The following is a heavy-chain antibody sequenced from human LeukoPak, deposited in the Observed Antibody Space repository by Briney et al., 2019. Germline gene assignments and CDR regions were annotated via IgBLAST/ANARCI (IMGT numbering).Heavy chain of an antibody. CDR1: GFTFSSYA. V-gene: IGHV3-23*01. CDR2: ISGSGGST. Sequence: GGSLRLSCAASGFTFSSYAMSWVRQAPGEGLEWVSSISGSGGSTYYADSVKGRFTISRDNSKNTLYLQMNSLRAEDTAVYYCAKEGRPADFAEYFQHWGQGTLVTVSS. D-gene: IGHD2-2*01. CDR3: AKEGRPADFAEYFQH. J-gene: IGHJ1*01.